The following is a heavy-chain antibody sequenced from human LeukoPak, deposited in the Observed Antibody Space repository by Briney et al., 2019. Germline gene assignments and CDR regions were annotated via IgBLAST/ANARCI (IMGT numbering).Heavy chain of an antibody. Sequence: PGGSLRLPCAASGFTFNHYYMTWIRQAPGKGLEWVSYISSSSSYTNYADSVKGRFTISRDNAKNSLYLQMNSLTAGDTAVYYCARGANTHFDYWGQGILVTVSS. V-gene: IGHV3-11*06. D-gene: IGHD1-26*01. CDR2: ISSSSSYT. CDR3: ARGANTHFDY. CDR1: GFTFNHYY. J-gene: IGHJ4*02.